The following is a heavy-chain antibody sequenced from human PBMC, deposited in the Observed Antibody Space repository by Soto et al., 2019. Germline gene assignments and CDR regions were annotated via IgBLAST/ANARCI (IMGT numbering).Heavy chain of an antibody. CDR1: GYTFTGYY. J-gene: IGHJ5*02. D-gene: IGHD2-2*01. V-gene: IGHV1-2*04. CDR2: INPNSGGT. Sequence: QVPLVQSGAEVKKPGASVKVSCKASGYTFTGYYMHWVRQAPGQGLEWMGWINPNSGGTNYAPKFQGWVTMTRDTSISTAYMELSRLRSDDTSEYYCAREWAVDQLQIVGGRFDPWGQGTLVTVSS. CDR3: AREWAVDQLQIVGGRFDP.